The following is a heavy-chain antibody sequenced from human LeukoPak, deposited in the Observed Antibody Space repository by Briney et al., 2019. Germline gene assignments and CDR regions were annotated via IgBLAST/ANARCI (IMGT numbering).Heavy chain of an antibody. V-gene: IGHV1-18*01. CDR1: GYTFSRYG. CDR2: ISGYNGNT. J-gene: IGHJ3*02. CDR3: ARATYCSSTSCYIRNDAFDI. Sequence: ASVKVSCKASGYTFSRYGISWVRQAPGQGLEWMGWISGYNGNTKYAQMVQGRVTMTTDTSTSTAYMELRSLRSDDTAVYYCARATYCSSTSCYIRNDAFDIWGQGTMVTVSS. D-gene: IGHD2-2*02.